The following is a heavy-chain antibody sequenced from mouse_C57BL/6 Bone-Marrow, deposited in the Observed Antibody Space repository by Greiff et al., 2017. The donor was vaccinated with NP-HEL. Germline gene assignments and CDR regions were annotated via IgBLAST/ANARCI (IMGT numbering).Heavy chain of an antibody. D-gene: IGHD2-3*01. CDR2: IDPENGDT. V-gene: IGHV14-4*01. Sequence: EVQLQESGAELVRPGASVKLSCTASGFNIKDDYMHWVKQRPEQGLEWIGWIDPENGDTEYASKFQGKATITADTSSHTAYLQLSSLTSEDTAVYYCTTHYDGYFFYAMDYWGQGTSVTVSS. J-gene: IGHJ4*01. CDR1: GFNIKDDY. CDR3: TTHYDGYFFYAMDY.